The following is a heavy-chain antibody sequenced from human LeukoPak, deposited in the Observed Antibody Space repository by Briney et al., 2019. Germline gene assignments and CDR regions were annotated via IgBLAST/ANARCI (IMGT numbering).Heavy chain of an antibody. CDR2: IYHNGST. D-gene: IGHD3-16*01. V-gene: IGHV4-4*02. CDR3: ARLYVRDYVWGRIWFDP. J-gene: IGHJ5*02. Sequence: PSGTLSLTCAVSGGSISSSNWWSWIRQPPGKGLEWIGEIYHNGSTNYNPSLKSPVTISVDTAKNQISLKLSSVTAADTAVYYGARLYVRDYVWGRIWFDPWGQGTLVTVSS. CDR1: GGSISSSNW.